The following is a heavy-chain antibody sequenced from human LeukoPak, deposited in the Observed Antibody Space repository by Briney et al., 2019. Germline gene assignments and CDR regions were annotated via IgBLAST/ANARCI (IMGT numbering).Heavy chain of an antibody. CDR2: ISGSGGST. D-gene: IGHD3-10*01. CDR1: GFTFSSYA. CDR3: AKGDQYYYGSGSYSDWFDP. J-gene: IGHJ5*02. Sequence: GGSLRLSCAASGFTFSSYAMSWVRQAPGKGLEWVSAISGSGGSTYYADSVKGRFTISRDNSKNTLYLRMNSLRAEDTAVYYCAKGDQYYYGSGSYSDWFDPWGQGTLVTVSS. V-gene: IGHV3-23*01.